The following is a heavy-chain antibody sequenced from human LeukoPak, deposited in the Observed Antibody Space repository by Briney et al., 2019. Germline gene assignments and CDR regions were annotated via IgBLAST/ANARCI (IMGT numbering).Heavy chain of an antibody. Sequence: SETLSLTCTVSGGSISSYYWSWIRQPPGKGLEWIGYTYYSGSTNYNPSLKSRVTISVDTSKNQFSLKLSSVTAADTAVYYCARASTTVVTDWFDPWGQGTLVTVSS. CDR2: TYYSGST. V-gene: IGHV4-59*08. CDR3: ARASTTVVTDWFDP. D-gene: IGHD4-23*01. J-gene: IGHJ5*02. CDR1: GGSISSYY.